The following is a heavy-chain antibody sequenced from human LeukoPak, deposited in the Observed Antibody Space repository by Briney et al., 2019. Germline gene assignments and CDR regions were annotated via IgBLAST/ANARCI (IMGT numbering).Heavy chain of an antibody. CDR1: GFTFSSYG. D-gene: IGHD3-10*01. Sequence: GGSLRLSCAASGFTFSSYGMHWVRQAPGKGLEWVAFIRYDGSNKYYADSVEGRFTISRDYSKNTLYLQMNSLKTEDTAVYYCTRLTITMVRGVIEDYWGQGTLVTVSS. CDR3: TRLTITMVRGVIEDY. J-gene: IGHJ4*02. V-gene: IGHV3-30*02. CDR2: IRYDGSNK.